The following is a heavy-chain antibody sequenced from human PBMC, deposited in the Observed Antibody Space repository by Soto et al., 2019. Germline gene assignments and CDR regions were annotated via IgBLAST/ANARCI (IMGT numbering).Heavy chain of an antibody. V-gene: IGHV1-8*01. D-gene: IGHD3-16*01. CDR2: MNPNSGNT. CDR1: GYTFTSYD. CDR3: ARDGVFEKAFDY. J-gene: IGHJ4*02. Sequence: ASVKVSCKASGYTFTSYDINWVRQATGQGLEWMGWMNPNSGNTGYAQKFQGRVTMTRNTSISTAYMELSSLRSEDTAVYYCARDGVFEKAFDYRGQGTLVTVSS.